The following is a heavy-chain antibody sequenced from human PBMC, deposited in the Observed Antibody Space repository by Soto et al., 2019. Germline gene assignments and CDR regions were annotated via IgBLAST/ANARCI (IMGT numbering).Heavy chain of an antibody. D-gene: IGHD6-13*01. V-gene: IGHV4-59*12. Sequence: PSETLSLTCTVSGDSISTYYWSWIRQPPGKGLEWIGYISYRGSTKYSPSLKSRVTLSVDTSKNQFSLKLSSVTAADTAVYYCARAWTAAAGWANWFDLWGQGTLVTVSS. J-gene: IGHJ5*02. CDR2: ISYRGST. CDR3: ARAWTAAAGWANWFDL. CDR1: GDSISTYY.